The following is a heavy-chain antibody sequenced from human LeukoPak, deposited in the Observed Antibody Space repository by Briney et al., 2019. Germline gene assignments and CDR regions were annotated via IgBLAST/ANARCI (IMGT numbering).Heavy chain of an antibody. V-gene: IGHV4-39*07. CDR2: IYYSGST. CDR1: GGSISSSSYY. Sequence: SETLSLTCTVSGGSISSSSYYWGWIRQPPGKGREWIGSIYYSGSTYYNPSLKSRVTISVDTSKNQFSLKLSSVTAADTAVYYCARGSGYLRPFDYWGQGTLVTVSS. D-gene: IGHD3-22*01. CDR3: ARGSGYLRPFDY. J-gene: IGHJ4*02.